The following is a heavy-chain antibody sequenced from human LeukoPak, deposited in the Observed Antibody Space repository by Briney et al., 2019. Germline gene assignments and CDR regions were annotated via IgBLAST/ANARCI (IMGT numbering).Heavy chain of an antibody. CDR1: GGSFSGYY. J-gene: IGHJ4*02. CDR3: ARVAAAGIGDHFDY. V-gene: IGHV4-34*01. Sequence: PSETLSLTCAVYGGSFSGYYWSWIRQPPGKGLEWIGEINHSGSTNYNPSLKSRATISVDTSKNQFSLKLSSVTAADTAVYYCARVAAAGIGDHFDYWGQGTLVTVSS. CDR2: INHSGST. D-gene: IGHD6-13*01.